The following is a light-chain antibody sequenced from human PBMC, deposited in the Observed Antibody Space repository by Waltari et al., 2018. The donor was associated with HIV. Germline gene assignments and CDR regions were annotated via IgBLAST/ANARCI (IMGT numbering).Light chain of an antibody. CDR1: QSVGSTY. CDR2: GAS. V-gene: IGKV3-20*01. J-gene: IGKJ1*01. CDR3: QQYNRSPRT. Sequence: EMVMKQSPATLASSRQHGATLSSRASQSVGSTYFAWYQQRPGQAPRLLIYGASTRASGIPDRFSGSGSGTDFTLTISRLEPEDFAVYYCQQYNRSPRTFGQGTKVEI.